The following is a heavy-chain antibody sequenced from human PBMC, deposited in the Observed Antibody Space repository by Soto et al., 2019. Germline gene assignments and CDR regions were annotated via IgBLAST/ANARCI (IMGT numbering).Heavy chain of an antibody. CDR3: AKDITMVRGVTSDY. Sequence: QVQLVESGGGVVQPGRSLRLSCAASGFTFSSYGMHWVRQAPGKGLEWVAVISYDGSNKYYADSVKGRFTISRDNSKNTLYLQMNSLRAEDTAVYYCAKDITMVRGVTSDYWGQGTLVTVSS. V-gene: IGHV3-30*18. CDR1: GFTFSSYG. J-gene: IGHJ4*02. CDR2: ISYDGSNK. D-gene: IGHD3-10*01.